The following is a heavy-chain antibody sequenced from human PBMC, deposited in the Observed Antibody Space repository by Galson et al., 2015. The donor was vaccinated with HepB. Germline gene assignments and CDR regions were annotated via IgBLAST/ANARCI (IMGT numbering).Heavy chain of an antibody. D-gene: IGHD2-15*01. CDR1: GFTFNNYA. Sequence: SLRLSCAASGFTFNNYAMSWVRQAPGSGLEWVSGLSGSGSIYYRDSVKGRFTISRDNSKNTLYLQMNNLRGEDTAVYYCAKSPAAAATLTKPWRFYFDYWGQGALVTVS. CDR2: LSGSGSI. CDR3: AKSPAAAATLTKPWRFYFDY. J-gene: IGHJ4*02. V-gene: IGHV3-23*02.